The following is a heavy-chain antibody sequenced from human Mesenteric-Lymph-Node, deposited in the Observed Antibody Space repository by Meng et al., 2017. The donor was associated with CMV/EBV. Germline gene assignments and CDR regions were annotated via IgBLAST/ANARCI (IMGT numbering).Heavy chain of an antibody. V-gene: IGHV1-69*04. Sequence: SVKVSCKASGGSFSSYGISWVRQAPGQGLEWMGRIIPILGIANYAQKFQGRVTITADKSTSTAYMELSSLRSEDTAVYYCARVSTAVGATRIHFDYWGQGTLVTVSS. CDR1: GGSFSSYG. CDR2: IIPILGIA. J-gene: IGHJ4*02. D-gene: IGHD1-26*01. CDR3: ARVSTAVGATRIHFDY.